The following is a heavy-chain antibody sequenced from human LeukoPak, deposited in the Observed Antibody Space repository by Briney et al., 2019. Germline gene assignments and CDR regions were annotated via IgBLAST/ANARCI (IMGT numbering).Heavy chain of an antibody. V-gene: IGHV4-59*08. CDR3: ARGDSSSWLYYFDY. D-gene: IGHD6-13*01. Sequence: SETLSLTCTVSGGSISSYYWNWIRQPPGKGLEWIGYIYYSGSTNYNPSLKSRVTISVDTSKNKFSLKLSSVTAADTAVYYCARGDSSSWLYYFDYWGQGTLVTVSA. CDR1: GGSISSYY. CDR2: IYYSGST. J-gene: IGHJ4*02.